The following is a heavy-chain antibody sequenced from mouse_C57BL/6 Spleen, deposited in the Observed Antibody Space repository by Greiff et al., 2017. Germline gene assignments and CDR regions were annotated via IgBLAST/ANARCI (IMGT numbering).Heavy chain of an antibody. J-gene: IGHJ3*01. CDR1: GFTFTDYY. CDR3: ARYSKEGFAY. CDR2: IRNKANGYTT. V-gene: IGHV7-3*01. Sequence: EVQVVESGGGLVQPGGSLSLSCAASGFTFTDYYMSWVRPPPGKALEWLGFIRNKANGYTTEYSASVKGRFTISRDNSQSILYLQMNALRAEDSATYYCARYSKEGFAYWGQGTLVTVSA.